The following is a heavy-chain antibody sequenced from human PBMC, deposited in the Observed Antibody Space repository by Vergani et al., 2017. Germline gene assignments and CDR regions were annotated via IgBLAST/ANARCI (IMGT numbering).Heavy chain of an antibody. Sequence: QVQLQESGPGLVKPSQTLSLTCTVSGGSISSGDYYWGWIRQPPGKGLEWIGSIYYSGSTYYNPSLKSRVTISVDTSKNHFSLKLSSVTAADTAVYYCARVDTMVRGQYYFDYWGQGTLVTVSS. J-gene: IGHJ4*02. CDR2: IYYSGST. CDR3: ARVDTMVRGQYYFDY. V-gene: IGHV4-39*07. D-gene: IGHD3-10*01. CDR1: GGSISSGDYY.